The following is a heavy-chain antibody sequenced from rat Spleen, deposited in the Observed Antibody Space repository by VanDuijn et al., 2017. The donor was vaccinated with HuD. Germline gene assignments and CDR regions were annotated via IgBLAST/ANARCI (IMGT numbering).Heavy chain of an antibody. CDR3: ARRTYGDY. CDR2: ISYDGSGT. CDR1: GFTFSHYD. Sequence: EVQLVESGGGLVQPGRSRKRSCAVSGFTFSHYDMAGVRQAPPKGLEWVATISYDGSGTYYRDSVKGRFTISRDNAKTTLYLQMDGLTSEDTATYYGARRTYGDYWGQGVMVTVSS. J-gene: IGHJ2*01. V-gene: IGHV5-7*01. D-gene: IGHD1-11*01.